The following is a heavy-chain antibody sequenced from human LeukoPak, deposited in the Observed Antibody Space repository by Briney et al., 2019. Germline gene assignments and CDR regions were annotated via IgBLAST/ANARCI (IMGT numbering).Heavy chain of an antibody. CDR1: GDSISIYY. CDR3: ARSFDTNAFDI. CDR2: IYFSGNT. Sequence: SETLSLTCTVSGDSISIYYWSWIRQPAGRGLEWIGRIYFSGNTNYNPSLKSRVTMSVDTSNNQFSLNLRSVTTADTAVYYCARSFDTNAFDIWGQGTMVTVSS. D-gene: IGHD2/OR15-2a*01. V-gene: IGHV4-4*07. J-gene: IGHJ3*02.